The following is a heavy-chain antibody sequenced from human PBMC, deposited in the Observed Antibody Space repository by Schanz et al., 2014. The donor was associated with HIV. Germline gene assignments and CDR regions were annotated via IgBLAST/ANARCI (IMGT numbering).Heavy chain of an antibody. D-gene: IGHD2-2*01. V-gene: IGHV3-33*01. J-gene: IGHJ3*02. CDR2: TWYDGSNK. Sequence: QVQLVESGGCVVQPGRSLRLSCAASGFTFRSYGMHWVRQAPGKGLEWVAVTWYDGSNKYYADSVKGRFTISRDNSKNTLFLQMNSLRAEDTAVYFCARDVAGCSGTSCYSDAFDIWGQGTLVTVSS. CDR1: GFTFRSYG. CDR3: ARDVAGCSGTSCYSDAFDI.